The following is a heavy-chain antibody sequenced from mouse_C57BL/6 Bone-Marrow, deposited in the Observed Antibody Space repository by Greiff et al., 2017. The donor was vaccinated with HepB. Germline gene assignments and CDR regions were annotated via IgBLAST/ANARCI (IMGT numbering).Heavy chain of an antibody. J-gene: IGHJ3*01. Sequence: VQLQQSGPELVKPGASVKISCKASGYAFSSSWMNWVKQRPGKGLEWIGRMYPGDGDTNYNGKFKGKATLTADKSSSTAYMQLSSLTSEDSAVYFCARAYDGYYITWFAYWGQGTLVTVSA. D-gene: IGHD2-3*01. CDR3: ARAYDGYYITWFAY. V-gene: IGHV1-82*01. CDR1: GYAFSSSW. CDR2: MYPGDGDT.